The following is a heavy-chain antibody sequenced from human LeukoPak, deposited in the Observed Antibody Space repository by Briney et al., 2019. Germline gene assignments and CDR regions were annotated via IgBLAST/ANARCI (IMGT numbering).Heavy chain of an antibody. CDR1: GGSISSSSYY. V-gene: IGHV4-39*01. CDR3: ARRPVITIVRGVMTQDQNFDY. D-gene: IGHD3-10*01. Sequence: SETLSLTCTVSGGSISSSSYYWGWIRQPPGKGLEWIGSIYYSGSTYYNPSLKSRVTISVDTSKNQFSLKLSSVTAADTAVYYCARRPVITIVRGVMTQDQNFDYWGQGTLVTVSS. CDR2: IYYSGST. J-gene: IGHJ4*02.